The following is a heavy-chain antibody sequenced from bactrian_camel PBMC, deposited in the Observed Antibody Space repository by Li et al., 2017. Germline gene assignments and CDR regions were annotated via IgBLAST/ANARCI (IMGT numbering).Heavy chain of an antibody. CDR2: IDNDGTT. Sequence: QVQLVESGGGSVQAGGSLRLSCVASTNTYRPSSVAWFRQAPEKEREGVAAIDNDGTTSYADSVKGRFTISEDNAKNTVYLQMDALKPEDTAVYYCAADPKTPCWNRNTRYKYWGQGTQVTVS. V-gene: IGHV3S53*01. CDR3: AADPKTPCWNRNTRYKY. J-gene: IGHJ4*01. CDR1: TNTYRPSS. D-gene: IGHD1*01.